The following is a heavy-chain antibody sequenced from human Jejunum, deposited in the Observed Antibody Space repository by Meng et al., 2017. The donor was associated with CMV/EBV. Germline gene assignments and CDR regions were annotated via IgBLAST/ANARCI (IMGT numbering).Heavy chain of an antibody. Sequence: YGFSYDGSGWGRQMPGRGREWRGIIDPGDSDTRYNPSCQGQGTMSADKSNSTAYLQWNSLNASDTAMYYCARLNTRGVGIHDWFDPWGQGTLVTVSS. V-gene: IGHV5-51*01. CDR2: IDPGDSDT. CDR1: YGFSYDG. CDR3: ARLNTRGVGIHDWFDP. D-gene: IGHD3-3*01. J-gene: IGHJ5*02.